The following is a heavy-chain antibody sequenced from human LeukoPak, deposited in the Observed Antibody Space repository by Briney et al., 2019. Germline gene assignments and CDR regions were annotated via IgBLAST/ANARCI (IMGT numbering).Heavy chain of an antibody. CDR1: GGSISSYY. D-gene: IGHD3-10*01. CDR2: IYTSGST. J-gene: IGHJ5*02. CDR3: ARDYRHYFDSGSYHNWFDP. Sequence: SETLSLTCTVSGGSISSYYWSWIRQPAGKGLEWIGRIYTSGSTNYNPSLKSRVTMSVDTSKNQFSLKLSSVTAADTAVYYCARDYRHYFDSGSYHNWFDPWGQGTLVTVSS. V-gene: IGHV4-4*07.